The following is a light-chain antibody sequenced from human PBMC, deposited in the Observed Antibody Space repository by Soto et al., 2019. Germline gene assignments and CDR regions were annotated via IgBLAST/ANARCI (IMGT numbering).Light chain of an antibody. Sequence: DIQMTQSPSSLSASVGDRVTITCRTSQSIRNDLGWYQQKPGKAPKRLMYGASALQSGVPSRFGGSGSGTEFTLTISSLQPEDFATYYCLHQNSYLALSFGGGTRVEIK. J-gene: IGKJ4*01. CDR2: GAS. CDR1: QSIRND. V-gene: IGKV1-17*01. CDR3: LHQNSYLALS.